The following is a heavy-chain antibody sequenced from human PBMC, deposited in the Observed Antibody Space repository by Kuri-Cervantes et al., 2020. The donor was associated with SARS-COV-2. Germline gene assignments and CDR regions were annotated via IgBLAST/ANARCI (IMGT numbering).Heavy chain of an antibody. D-gene: IGHD2-2*01. CDR3: ARDRSLGYQLRAYYFDY. J-gene: IGHJ4*02. V-gene: IGHV3-21*01. CDR2: ISSSSSYI. Sequence: GSLKISCAASGFTFSSYSMNWVRQAPGKGLEWVSSISSSSSYIYYADSVKGRFTISRDNAKNSLYLQMNSLRAEDTAVYYCARDRSLGYQLRAYYFDYWGQGTLVTVSS. CDR1: GFTFSSYS.